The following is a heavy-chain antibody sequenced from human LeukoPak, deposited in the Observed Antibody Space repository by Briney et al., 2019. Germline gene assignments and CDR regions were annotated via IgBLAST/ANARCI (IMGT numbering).Heavy chain of an antibody. Sequence: GGSLRLSCAASGFTFSSYSMNWVRQAPGKGLEWVAAISYDGSKEYYADSVKGRFTISRDSSKNTLYLQMNSLRAEDTAVYYCAKDLRAIYDVLTGYLDAFDLWGQGTMVTVSS. D-gene: IGHD3-9*01. V-gene: IGHV3-30*18. CDR2: ISYDGSKE. J-gene: IGHJ3*01. CDR1: GFTFSSYS. CDR3: AKDLRAIYDVLTGYLDAFDL.